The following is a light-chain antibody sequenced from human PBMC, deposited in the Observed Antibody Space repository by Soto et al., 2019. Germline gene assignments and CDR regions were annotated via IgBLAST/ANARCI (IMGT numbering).Light chain of an antibody. CDR1: NSDLGSYNL. CDR2: EDT. Sequence: QSVLTQPASVSGSPGQSITISCTGTNSDLGSYNLVSWYQQHPGKAPKLLIYEDTKRPSGASDRFSGSKSGNTASLTISSLQAEDEADYHCSSYTDFWTYVFGTGTNGTVL. J-gene: IGLJ1*01. CDR3: SSYTDFWTYV. V-gene: IGLV2-23*01.